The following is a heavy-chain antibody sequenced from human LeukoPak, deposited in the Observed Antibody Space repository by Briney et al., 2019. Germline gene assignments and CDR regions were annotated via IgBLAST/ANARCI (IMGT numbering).Heavy chain of an antibody. Sequence: GGSLRLSCAASGFTFSSCSMNWVRQAPGKGLEWVSSISSSSYYIHYVDSVKGRFTISRDNAKNSLYLQMNSLRAEDTAVYYCARSQYENDYWGQGTLVTVSS. CDR2: ISSSSYYI. V-gene: IGHV3-21*06. J-gene: IGHJ4*02. CDR3: ARSQYENDY. D-gene: IGHD4-11*01. CDR1: GFTFSSCS.